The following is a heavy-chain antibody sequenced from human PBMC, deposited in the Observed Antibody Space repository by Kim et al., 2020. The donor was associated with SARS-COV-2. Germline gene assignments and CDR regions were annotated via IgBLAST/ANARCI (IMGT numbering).Heavy chain of an antibody. CDR2: IIPIFGTA. Sequence: SVKVSCKASGGTFSSYAISWVRQAPGQGLEWMGGIIPIFGTANYAQKFQGRVTITADESTSTAYMELSSLRSEDTAVYYCARDRWTVDTAMGLFDYWGQGTLVTVSS. D-gene: IGHD5-18*01. CDR1: GGTFSSYA. V-gene: IGHV1-69*13. J-gene: IGHJ4*02. CDR3: ARDRWTVDTAMGLFDY.